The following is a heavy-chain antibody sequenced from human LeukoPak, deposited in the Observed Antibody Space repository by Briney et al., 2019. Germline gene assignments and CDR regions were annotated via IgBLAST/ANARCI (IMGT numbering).Heavy chain of an antibody. CDR3: ARVNPTYYDFWSGYDGWFDP. CDR1: GGSISSHY. Sequence: SETLSLTCTVSGGSISSHYWSWIRQPPGKGLEWIGYIYYSGSTNYNPSLKGRVTISVDTSKNQFSLKLSSVTAADTAVYYCARVNPTYYDFWSGYDGWFDPWGQGTLVTVSS. D-gene: IGHD3-3*01. CDR2: IYYSGST. V-gene: IGHV4-59*11. J-gene: IGHJ5*02.